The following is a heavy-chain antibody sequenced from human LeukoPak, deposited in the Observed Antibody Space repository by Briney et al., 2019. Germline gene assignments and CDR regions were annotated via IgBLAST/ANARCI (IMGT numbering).Heavy chain of an antibody. V-gene: IGHV1-69*01. CDR3: AIAADRYCSGGSCYRNRYYFDY. J-gene: IGHJ4*02. CDR1: VGTFINYA. Sequence: SVNVSFMHSVGTFINYAISWVRQAPGQGMEWMGGIIPIFGTENYAQKFQGRVTITADESTSTPYMELSSLRSDDTALYYCAIAADRYCSGGSCYRNRYYFDYWGQGTLVTVSS. CDR2: IIPIFGTE. D-gene: IGHD2-15*01.